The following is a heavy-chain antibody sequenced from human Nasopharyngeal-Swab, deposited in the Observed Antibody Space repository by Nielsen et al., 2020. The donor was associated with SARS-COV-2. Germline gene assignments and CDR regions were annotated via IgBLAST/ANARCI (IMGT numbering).Heavy chain of an antibody. CDR3: ARRSITGTTDAFDI. J-gene: IGHJ3*02. CDR1: GFTFSSYS. V-gene: IGHV3-21*01. D-gene: IGHD1-7*01. Sequence: GGSLRLSCAASGFTFSSYSMNWVRQAPGKGLEWVSSISSSSSYIYYANSVKGRLTISRDNAKNSLYLQMNSLRAEDTAVYYCARRSITGTTDAFDIWGQGTMVTVSS. CDR2: ISSSSSYI.